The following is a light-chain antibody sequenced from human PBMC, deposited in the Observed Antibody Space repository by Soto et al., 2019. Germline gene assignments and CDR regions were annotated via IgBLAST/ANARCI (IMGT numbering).Light chain of an antibody. J-gene: IGLJ1*01. Sequence: QSLLTQPASVSGSPGQSITISCTGTSSDVGGYKSASWYQQHPGKAPKLLIYNVSNRPSGISDRFSGSWSGDTASLTISGLQAEDEADYYCSSYTSTSTYVFGTGTKVTVL. CDR2: NVS. CDR1: SSDVGGYKS. V-gene: IGLV2-14*03. CDR3: SSYTSTSTYV.